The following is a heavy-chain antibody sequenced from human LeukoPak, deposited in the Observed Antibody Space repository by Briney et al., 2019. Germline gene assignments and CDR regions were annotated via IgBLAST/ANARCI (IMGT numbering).Heavy chain of an antibody. V-gene: IGHV3-30*02. CDR2: IRYDGSNK. CDR1: GFTFSSYG. CDR3: AKDGTGTTLEVSRAFDY. D-gene: IGHD1-7*01. Sequence: GGSLRLSCAASGFTFSSYGMNWVRQAPGKGLEWVTFIRYDGSNKYYADSVKGRFTISRDNSKNTLYLQMNSLRAEDTAVYYCAKDGTGTTLEVSRAFDYWGQGTLVTVSS. J-gene: IGHJ4*02.